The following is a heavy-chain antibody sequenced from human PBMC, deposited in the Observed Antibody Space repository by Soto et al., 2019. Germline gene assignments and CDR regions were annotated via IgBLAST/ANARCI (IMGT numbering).Heavy chain of an antibody. J-gene: IGHJ6*02. CDR2: ISSDGSQK. D-gene: IGHD2-21*02. CDR3: AKDQTYIGTAVYDV. Sequence: QAQLVESGGGVVQAGRSLRLSCAASEFTFSSYAMHWVRQAPGKGLEWVALISSDGSQKYYADSVMGRCIISRDNSLNTLYLRVDNVREGDTAIYYCAKDQTYIGTAVYDVWVQGTAVTVSS. V-gene: IGHV3-30*18. CDR1: EFTFSSYA.